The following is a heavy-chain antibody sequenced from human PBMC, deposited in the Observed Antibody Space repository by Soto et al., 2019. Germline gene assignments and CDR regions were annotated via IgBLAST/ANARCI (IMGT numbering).Heavy chain of an antibody. CDR2: VYNSGST. D-gene: IGHD6-13*01. V-gene: IGHV4-59*11. CDR3: ARYRREAVAGYTLDN. J-gene: IGHJ4*02. CDR1: GGSISSHY. Sequence: PSETLSLTCTVSGGSISSHYCTWSRQPPGKGLEWIGYVYNSGSTNYNPSLKSRVTISEDTSKSQFSLKVNSMTAADTAVYYCARYRREAVAGYTLDNWGQGILVTVSS.